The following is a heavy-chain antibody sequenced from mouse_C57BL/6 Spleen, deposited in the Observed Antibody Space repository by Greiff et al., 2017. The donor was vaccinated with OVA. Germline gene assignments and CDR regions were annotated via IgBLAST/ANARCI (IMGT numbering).Heavy chain of an antibody. CDR1: GYSITSGYY. D-gene: IGHD4-1*01. J-gene: IGHJ4*01. CDR2: ISYDGSN. Sequence: EVKLMESGPGLVKPSQSLSLTCSVTGYSITSGYYWNWIRQFPGNKLEWMGYISYDGSNNYNPSLKNRISITRDTSKNQFFLKLNSVTTEDTATYYCARDGTGREENAMDYWGQGTSVTVSS. V-gene: IGHV3-6*01. CDR3: ARDGTGREENAMDY.